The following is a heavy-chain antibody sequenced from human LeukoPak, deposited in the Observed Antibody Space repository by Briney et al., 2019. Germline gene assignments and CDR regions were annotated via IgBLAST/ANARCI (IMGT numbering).Heavy chain of an antibody. V-gene: IGHV3-7*01. CDR1: GFTFSSYW. D-gene: IGHD3-22*01. J-gene: IGHJ4*02. CDR2: IKQDGSEK. Sequence: GGSLRLSCAASGFTFSSYWMSWVRQAPGKGLEWVANIKQDGSEKYYVDSVKGRFTISRGNAKNSLYLQMNSLRAEDTAVYYCARDLYRIVVVPHYFDYWGQGTLVTVSS. CDR3: ARDLYRIVVVPHYFDY.